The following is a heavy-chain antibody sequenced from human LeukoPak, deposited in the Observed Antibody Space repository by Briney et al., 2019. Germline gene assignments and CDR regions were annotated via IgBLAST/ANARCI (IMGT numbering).Heavy chain of an antibody. V-gene: IGHV3-21*01. CDR3: AKEGYSSSFGY. D-gene: IGHD6-13*01. CDR2: ISSSSSYI. CDR1: GFTFNTYS. Sequence: GGSLRLSCGASGFTFNTYSMSWVRQAPGKGLEWVSSISSSSSYIYYADSVKGRFTISRDNAKNSLYLQMNSLRAEDTAVYYCAKEGYSSSFGYWGQGTLVTVSS. J-gene: IGHJ4*02.